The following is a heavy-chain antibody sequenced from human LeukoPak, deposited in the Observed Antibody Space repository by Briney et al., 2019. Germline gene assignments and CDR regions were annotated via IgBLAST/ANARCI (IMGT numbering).Heavy chain of an antibody. CDR3: AREYLGRVGATNWIDP. D-gene: IGHD1-26*01. J-gene: IGHJ5*02. CDR2: ISGSGGGT. CDR1: GITLSNYG. V-gene: IGHV3-23*01. Sequence: SGGSLRLSCAVSGITLSNYGMSWVRQAPGKGLEWVAGISGSGGGTNYADSVKGRFTVSRDNPKNTLYLQMNSLRAEDTAVYYCAREYLGRVGATNWIDPWGQGTLVTVSS.